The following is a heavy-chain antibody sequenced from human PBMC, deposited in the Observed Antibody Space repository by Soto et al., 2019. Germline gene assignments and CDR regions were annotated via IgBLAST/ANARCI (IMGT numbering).Heavy chain of an antibody. CDR3: AHCASLRYFVS. V-gene: IGHV4-4*02. CDR1: GGSISSGNW. J-gene: IGHJ4*02. D-gene: IGHD3-9*01. CDR2: IYRGGNS. Sequence: SETLSLTCSVSGGSISSGNWWTWVRQPPGKGLEWIGEIYRGGNSNYNPPLKSRVIISVEKSNNQFSLNLSSVTAADTAFYYCAHCASLRYFVSWGQGALVTVAS.